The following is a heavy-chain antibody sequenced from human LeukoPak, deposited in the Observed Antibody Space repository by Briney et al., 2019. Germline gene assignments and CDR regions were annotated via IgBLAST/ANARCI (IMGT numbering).Heavy chain of an antibody. CDR2: INTNTGNP. V-gene: IGHV7-4-1*02. Sequence: ASVKVSCKASGYTFTSYAMNWLRQAPGQGLEWMGWINTNTGNPTYAQGFTGRFVFSLDTSVSTAYLQISSLKAEDTAVYYCAREFLPMVATIGYFGYWGQGTLVTVSS. CDR3: AREFLPMVATIGYFGY. D-gene: IGHD5-12*01. J-gene: IGHJ4*02. CDR1: GYTFTSYA.